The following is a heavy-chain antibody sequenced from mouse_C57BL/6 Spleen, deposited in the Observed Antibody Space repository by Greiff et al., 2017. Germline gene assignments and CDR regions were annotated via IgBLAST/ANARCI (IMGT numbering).Heavy chain of an antibody. Sequence: EVQLQESGPELVKPGASVKISCKASGYSFTDYNMNWVKQSNGKSLEWIGVINPNYGTTSYNQKFKGKATLTVDQSSSTAYMQLNSLTSEDSAVYYCARGANYYGSSPHWYFDVWGTGTTVTVSS. CDR1: GYSFTDYN. V-gene: IGHV1-39*01. CDR3: ARGANYYGSSPHWYFDV. J-gene: IGHJ1*03. CDR2: INPNYGTT. D-gene: IGHD1-1*01.